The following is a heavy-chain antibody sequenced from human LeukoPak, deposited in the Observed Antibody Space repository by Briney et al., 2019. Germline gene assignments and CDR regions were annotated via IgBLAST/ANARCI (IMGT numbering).Heavy chain of an antibody. Sequence: PGGSLRLSCAASGFTFSNAWMSWVRQAPGKGLEWLGRIQSKTDGGTTDYAAPVNGRFTISRDDSENTLSLQMNSLETEDTAVYYCSRALSYYGMDVWGQGTTVTVSS. V-gene: IGHV3-15*01. CDR3: SRALSYYGMDV. CDR2: IQSKTDGGTT. CDR1: GFTFSNAW. J-gene: IGHJ6*02. D-gene: IGHD3-16*01.